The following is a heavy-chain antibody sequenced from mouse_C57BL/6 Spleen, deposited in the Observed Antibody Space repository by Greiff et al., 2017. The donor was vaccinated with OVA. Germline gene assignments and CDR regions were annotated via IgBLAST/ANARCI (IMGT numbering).Heavy chain of an antibody. CDR3: AIWGTENPRFAY. D-gene: IGHD2-14*01. Sequence: VQLQQPGAELVKPGASVKVSCKASGYTFTSYWMHWVKQRPGQGLEWIGRIHPSDSDTNYNQKFKGKATLTVDKSSSTAYMQLSSLTSEDSSVYYCAIWGTENPRFAYWGQGTLVTVSA. J-gene: IGHJ3*01. CDR1: GYTFTSYW. V-gene: IGHV1-74*01. CDR2: IHPSDSDT.